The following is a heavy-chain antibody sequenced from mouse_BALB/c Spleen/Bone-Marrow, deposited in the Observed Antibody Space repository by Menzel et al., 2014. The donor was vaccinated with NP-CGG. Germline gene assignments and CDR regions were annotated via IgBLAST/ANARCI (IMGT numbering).Heavy chain of an antibody. D-gene: IGHD2-2*01. V-gene: IGHV2-2*02. CDR2: IWSGGST. CDR1: GFSLTSYG. Sequence: QVQLQQSGPGLVQPSQSLSITCTVSGFSLTSYGVHWVRQSPGKGLEWLGVIWSGGSTDYNAAFISRLSISKDNSKSQVFFKMNRLQANDTAIYYCARKGLRRGDWFAYWGQGTLVTVSA. CDR3: ARKGLRRGDWFAY. J-gene: IGHJ3*01.